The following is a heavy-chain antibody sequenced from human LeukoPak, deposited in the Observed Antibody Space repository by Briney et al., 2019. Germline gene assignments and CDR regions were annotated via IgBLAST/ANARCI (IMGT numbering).Heavy chain of an antibody. J-gene: IGHJ4*02. Sequence: GGSLRLSCAASGFTFSSYSMNWVRQAPGKGLEWVAFLSYDGTQKYHANSVKGQFTISRDNSKNTLYLQMNSLRAEDTAVYYCARDFLDSSVDCWGQGTLVTVSS. CDR3: ARDFLDSSVDC. CDR1: GFTFSSYS. CDR2: LSYDGTQK. D-gene: IGHD2-21*01. V-gene: IGHV3-30*03.